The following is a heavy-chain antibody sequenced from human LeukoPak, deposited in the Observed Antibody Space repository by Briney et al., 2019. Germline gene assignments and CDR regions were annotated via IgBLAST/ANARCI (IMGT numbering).Heavy chain of an antibody. V-gene: IGHV4-34*01. Sequence: SETLSLTCAVYGGSFSGYYWSWIRQPPGKGLEWIGEINHSGSNNYNPSLKSRVTISVDTSKNQFTLKLSSVTAADTAVYYCARGVEYSSSSSWFDPWGQGTLVTVSS. CDR3: ARGVEYSSSSSWFDP. J-gene: IGHJ5*02. CDR2: INHSGSN. D-gene: IGHD6-6*01. CDR1: GGSFSGYY.